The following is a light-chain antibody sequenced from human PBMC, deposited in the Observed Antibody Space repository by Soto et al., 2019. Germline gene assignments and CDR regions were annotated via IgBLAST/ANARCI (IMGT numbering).Light chain of an antibody. CDR1: QSLAYIDGNTY. CDR2: KVS. Sequence: EVVMTQSPLSLPVTLGQPASISCRSSQSLAYIDGNTYLSWFQQRPGESPRRIIYKVSTRESGVPDRFSGSASGIDFTPKISRVEAEDVAVYYCMQGTYWPPYTFGQGTKLEIK. CDR3: MQGTYWPPYT. J-gene: IGKJ2*01. V-gene: IGKV2-30*01.